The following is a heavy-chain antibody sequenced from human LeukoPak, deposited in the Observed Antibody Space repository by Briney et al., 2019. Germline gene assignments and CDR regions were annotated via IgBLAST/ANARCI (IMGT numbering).Heavy chain of an antibody. D-gene: IGHD1-26*01. Sequence: AGGSLRLSCAASGFIFSSYWMHWVRHAPGKGLAWVSRINTDGSSTSYADSVKGRFTISRDNSKNTLFLQMNSLRVEDTAVYYCAKVHLRIEIYAFDVWGQGTMVTVSS. CDR1: GFIFSSYW. J-gene: IGHJ3*01. CDR2: INTDGSST. V-gene: IGHV3-74*01. CDR3: AKVHLRIEIYAFDV.